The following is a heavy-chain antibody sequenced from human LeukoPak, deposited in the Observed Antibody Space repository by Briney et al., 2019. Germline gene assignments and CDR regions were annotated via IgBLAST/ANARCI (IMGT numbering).Heavy chain of an antibody. V-gene: IGHV3-48*02. CDR3: ARSFGYYYDSSGQFDY. Sequence: GGSLRLSCAASGFTFSSYSMNWVRQAPGKGLEWVSYISSSSSTIYYADSVKGRFAISRDNAKNSLYLQMNSLRDEDTAVYYCARSFGYYYDSSGQFDYWGQGTLVTVSS. CDR1: GFTFSSYS. J-gene: IGHJ4*02. CDR2: ISSSSSTI. D-gene: IGHD3-22*01.